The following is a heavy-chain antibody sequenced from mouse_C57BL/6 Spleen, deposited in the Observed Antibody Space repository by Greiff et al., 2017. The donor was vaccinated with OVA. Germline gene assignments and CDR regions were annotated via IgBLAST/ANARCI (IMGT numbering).Heavy chain of an antibody. D-gene: IGHD2-4*01. J-gene: IGHJ2*01. Sequence: EVKLVESGGGLVQPGGSLKLSCAASGFTFSDYYMYWVRQTPEKRLEWVAYISNGGGSTYYPDTVKGRFTISRDNAKNTLYLQMSRLKSEDTAMYYCAGGLRRGYFDYWGQGTTLTVSS. CDR3: AGGLRRGYFDY. CDR1: GFTFSDYY. CDR2: ISNGGGST. V-gene: IGHV5-12*01.